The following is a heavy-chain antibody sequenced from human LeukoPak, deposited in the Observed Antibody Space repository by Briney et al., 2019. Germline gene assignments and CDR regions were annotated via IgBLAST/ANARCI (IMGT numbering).Heavy chain of an antibody. J-gene: IGHJ4*02. CDR3: ARGERRGSSVL. V-gene: IGHV1-46*01. Sequence: ASVKVSCKASGYTFTSYYIHWVRQARGQGLEWMGIINPSGGSTSYAQKFQGRVTMTRDASTSTVYMELSSLRSEDTAVYYCARGERRGSSVLWGQGTLVTVSS. D-gene: IGHD1-1*01. CDR1: GYTFTSYY. CDR2: INPSGGST.